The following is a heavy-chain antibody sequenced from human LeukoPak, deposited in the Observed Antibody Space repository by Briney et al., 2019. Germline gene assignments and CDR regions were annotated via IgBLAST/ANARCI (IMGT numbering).Heavy chain of an antibody. J-gene: IGHJ4*02. CDR1: GRCFSGCY. V-gene: IGHV4-34*01. D-gene: IGHD5-18*01. Sequence: PSETLSLTCAVYGRCFSGCYWSWIRQPPGKGLEWIGEINHSGSTNYNPSLKSRVTISVDTSKNQFSLKLSSVTAADTAVYCARARGYSYVGKNYFDYWGQGTLVTVSS. CDR3: RARGYSYVGKNYFDY. CDR2: INHSGST.